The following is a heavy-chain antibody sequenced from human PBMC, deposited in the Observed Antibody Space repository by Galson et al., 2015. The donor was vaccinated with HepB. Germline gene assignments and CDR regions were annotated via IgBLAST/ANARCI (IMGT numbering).Heavy chain of an antibody. CDR1: GYTFTNYH. D-gene: IGHD1/OR15-1a*01. Sequence: SVKVSCKASGYTFTNYHINWVRQAPGQGLEWMGWINTYNGDTNYAQKFRGRVTMTRDTSTGTAYMELRSLRSDDTAVYYCARDQMLTTTNPFDPWGQGTLVTVSS. V-gene: IGHV1-18*01. J-gene: IGHJ5*02. CDR3: ARDQMLTTTNPFDP. CDR2: INTYNGDT.